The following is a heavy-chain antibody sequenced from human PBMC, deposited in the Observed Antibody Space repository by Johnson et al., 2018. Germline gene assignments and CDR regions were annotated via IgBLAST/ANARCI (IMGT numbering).Heavy chain of an antibody. V-gene: IGHV3-33*06. CDR3: AKGIGWELPPLYYYYGMDV. D-gene: IGHD1-26*01. CDR2: IWYDGSNK. Sequence: QVQLQESGGGLVQPGGSLRLSCVVSGVSFSTYAMIWVRQAPGKGLEWVAVIWYDGSNKYYADSVKGRFTISRDNSKNTLYLQMNSLRAEDTAVYYCAKGIGWELPPLYYYYGMDVWGQGTTVTVSS. J-gene: IGHJ6*02. CDR1: GVSFSTYA.